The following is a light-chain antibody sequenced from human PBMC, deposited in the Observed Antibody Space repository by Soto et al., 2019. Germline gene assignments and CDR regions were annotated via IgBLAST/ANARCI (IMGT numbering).Light chain of an antibody. CDR2: DAS. V-gene: IGLV2-14*03. CDR3: TSWTTSTTMI. CDR1: RSDIGAYNF. Sequence: QSVLTQPASVSGSPGQSITITCTGTRSDIGAYNFVSWYQQHPGEVPKLMLYDASIRPSGVSNRFSGSKSGNTASLTISGLQAEDEADYYCTSWTTSTTMIFGGGT. J-gene: IGLJ2*01.